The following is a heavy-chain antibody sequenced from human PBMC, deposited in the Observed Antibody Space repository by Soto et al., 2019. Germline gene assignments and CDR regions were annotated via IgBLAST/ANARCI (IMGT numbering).Heavy chain of an antibody. CDR1: GLTVSHNY. D-gene: IGHD3-16*01. CDR3: VRPRPSGENYGMDV. CDR2: LYTEGTT. Sequence: GRSLRLSCVASGLTVSHNYMAWVRQAPEMGLEWVSILYTEGTTYYADSVKGRFTISRDSSKNTLFLQMDSLRAEDTAVYYCVRPRPSGENYGMDVWGQGTTVTVSS. V-gene: IGHV3-53*01. J-gene: IGHJ6*02.